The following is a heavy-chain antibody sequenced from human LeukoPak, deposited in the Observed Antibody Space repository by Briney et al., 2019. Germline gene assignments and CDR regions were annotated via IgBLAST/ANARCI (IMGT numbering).Heavy chain of an antibody. CDR1: GGSISSSSYY. CDR3: ARLEENSSSLGYYFDY. J-gene: IGHJ4*02. D-gene: IGHD6-13*01. Sequence: VKPSETLSLTCTVSGGSISSSSYYWGWIRQPPGKGLEWIGSIYYSGSTYYNPSLKSRVTISVDTSKNQFSLKLSSVTAADTAVYYCARLEENSSSLGYYFDYWGQGTLVTVSS. CDR2: IYYSGST. V-gene: IGHV4-39*01.